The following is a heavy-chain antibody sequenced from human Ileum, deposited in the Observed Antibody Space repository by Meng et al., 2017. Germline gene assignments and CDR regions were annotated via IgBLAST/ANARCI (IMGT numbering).Heavy chain of an antibody. V-gene: IGHV1-18*01. CDR2: ISGYNGNT. D-gene: IGHD6-19*01. CDR3: ARGGSDIGWYVYIDY. CDR1: GYTFTSYG. J-gene: IGHJ4*02. Sequence: ASVKVSCRASGYTFTSYGINWVRQAPGQGLEWMGWISGYNGNTNYAQNLQGRVTMTTDTSTSTAYMELRSLRSDDTAVYYCARGGSDIGWYVYIDYWGQGKLVTGYS.